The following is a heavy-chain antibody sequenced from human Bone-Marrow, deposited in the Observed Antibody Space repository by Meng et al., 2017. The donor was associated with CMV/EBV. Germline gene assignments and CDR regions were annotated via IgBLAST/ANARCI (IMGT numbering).Heavy chain of an antibody. CDR3: ARDGEPF. V-gene: IGHV4-39*07. J-gene: IGHJ3*01. CDR2: IYYSGST. CDR1: GFTFSSYS. Sequence: ESLKISCAASGFTFSSYSMNWVRQAPGKGLEWIGSIYYSGSTYYNPSLKSRVTISVDTSKNQFSLKLSSVTAADTAVYYCARDGEPFWGQGTMVTVSS. D-gene: IGHD1-14*01.